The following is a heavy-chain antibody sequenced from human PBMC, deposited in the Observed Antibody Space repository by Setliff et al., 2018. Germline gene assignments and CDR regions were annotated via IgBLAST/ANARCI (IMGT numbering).Heavy chain of an antibody. CDR2: IYSGGDT. CDR3: ARDAGGDYDN. V-gene: IGHV3-66*02. J-gene: IGHJ4*02. D-gene: IGHD2-21*02. Sequence: GGSLRLSCAASGFTFNNCAMSWVRQAPGKGLEWVSVIYSGGDTYYADSVKGRFTIYRDNSKNTLYLQMNSLRLEDTAIYYCARDAGGDYDNWGQGTLVTVSS. CDR1: GFTFNNCA.